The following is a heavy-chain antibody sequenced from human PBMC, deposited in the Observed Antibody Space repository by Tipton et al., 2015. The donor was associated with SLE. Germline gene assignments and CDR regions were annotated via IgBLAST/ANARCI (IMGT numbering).Heavy chain of an antibody. V-gene: IGHV1-2*06. D-gene: IGHD3-3*02. J-gene: IGHJ4*02. CDR1: GYTFTTYG. CDR2: INPNSGDT. CDR3: ARDLIFEPLPPSLDY. Sequence: QVQLVQSGVEVKKPGASVRVSCKASGYTFTTYGISWVRQAPGQGPEWMGRINPNSGDTKYAHKFQGRVTMTRDTSISTGHMELIGLRSDDTSVYFCARDLIFEPLPPSLDYWSQGALITSSS.